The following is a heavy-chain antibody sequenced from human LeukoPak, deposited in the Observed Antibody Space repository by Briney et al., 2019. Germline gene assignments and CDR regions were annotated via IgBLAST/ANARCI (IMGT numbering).Heavy chain of an antibody. CDR2: IYYSGST. CDR1: DNSISRNYY. CDR3: ARSYTYYGDDAFNF. Sequence: SETLSLICTVSDNSISRNYYWGWIRQPPGKGLEWIGTIYYSGSTYYNPSLKSRVTISADTSKNQFSLILSSVTAADTAVYYCARSYTYYGDDAFNFWGQGTMVTVSS. J-gene: IGHJ3*01. V-gene: IGHV4-38-2*02. D-gene: IGHD3-16*01.